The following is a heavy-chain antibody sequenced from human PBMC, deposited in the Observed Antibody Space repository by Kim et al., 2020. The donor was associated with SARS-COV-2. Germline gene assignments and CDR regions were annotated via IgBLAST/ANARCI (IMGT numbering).Heavy chain of an antibody. CDR2: T. Sequence: TIYADSVKGRFTISRDNAKNTLYLQINRLRAEDTALYYCVRLNQRYYFDFWGQGTLVSVSS. CDR3: VRLNQRYYFDF. J-gene: IGHJ4*02. V-gene: IGHV3-74*01. D-gene: IGHD2-21*01.